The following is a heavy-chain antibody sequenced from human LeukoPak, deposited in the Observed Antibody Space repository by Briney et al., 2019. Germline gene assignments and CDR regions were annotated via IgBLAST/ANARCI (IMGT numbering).Heavy chain of an antibody. V-gene: IGHV3-21*01. J-gene: IGHJ4*02. CDR1: GFTFSTYR. CDR2: ISTYSSYI. Sequence: GGSLRLSCVGTGFTFSTYRMNWVRQAPGKGLEWVSSISTYSSYIYYADSVKGRITISRDNAKNSLYLQMNSLRVEDTAVYYCARDKDVYFDYWGQGTLVAVSS. CDR3: ARDKDVYFDY.